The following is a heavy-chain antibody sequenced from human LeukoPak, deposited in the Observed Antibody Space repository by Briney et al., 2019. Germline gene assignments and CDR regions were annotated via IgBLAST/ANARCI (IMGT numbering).Heavy chain of an antibody. CDR2: IYYSGST. CDR1: GGSICSGGYY. CDR3: ARVGGSEPFDY. Sequence: SETLSLTCTVSGGSICSGGYYWSWIRQHPGKGLEWIGYIYYSGSTYYNPSVKSRVTISVDKSKNQFSLKLSSVTAADTAVYYCARVGGSEPFDYWGQGTLVTVSS. V-gene: IGHV4-31*03. J-gene: IGHJ4*02. D-gene: IGHD3-10*01.